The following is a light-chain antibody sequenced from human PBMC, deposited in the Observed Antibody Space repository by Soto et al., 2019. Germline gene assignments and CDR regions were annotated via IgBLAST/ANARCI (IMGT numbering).Light chain of an antibody. Sequence: IQLTQSPSSLSASVGDRVTFTCRASEDISSYLVWYQQKPGAAPKLLIYAASALHSGVPSRFSGSGSGTDFTLTISSLHPEDSEVYYCQNYNSYSEAFGQGTKV. CDR2: AAS. V-gene: IGKV1-9*01. CDR3: QNYNSYSEA. J-gene: IGKJ1*01. CDR1: EDISSY.